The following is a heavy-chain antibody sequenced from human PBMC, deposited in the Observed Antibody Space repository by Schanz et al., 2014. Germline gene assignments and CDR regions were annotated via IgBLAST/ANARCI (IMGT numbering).Heavy chain of an antibody. V-gene: IGHV3-21*04. CDR3: ARFLARYQYYGVDV. Sequence: VQLVESGGGVVQPGRSLRLSCAGSGFTFSSYAMSWVRQTPGKGLEWVSSISSSSSYISYADSVKGRFSISRDNGETSVYLQINSLRVEDTAVYYCARFLARYQYYGVDVWGQGTTVIVSS. J-gene: IGHJ6*02. CDR2: ISSSSSYI. D-gene: IGHD3-3*01. CDR1: GFTFSSYA.